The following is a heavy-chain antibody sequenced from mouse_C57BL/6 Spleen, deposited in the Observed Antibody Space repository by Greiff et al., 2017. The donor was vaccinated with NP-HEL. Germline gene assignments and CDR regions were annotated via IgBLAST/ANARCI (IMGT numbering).Heavy chain of an antibody. CDR3: ARGRPFDY. V-gene: IGHV2-2*01. CDR2: IWSGGST. Sequence: QVQLKESGPGLVQPSQSLSITCTASGFSLTSYGVHWVRQSPGKGLEWLGVIWSGGSTDYNAAFISRLSISKDNSKSQVFFKMNSLQADDTAIYYCARGRPFDYWGQGTTLTVSS. D-gene: IGHD2-12*01. J-gene: IGHJ2*01. CDR1: GFSLTSYG.